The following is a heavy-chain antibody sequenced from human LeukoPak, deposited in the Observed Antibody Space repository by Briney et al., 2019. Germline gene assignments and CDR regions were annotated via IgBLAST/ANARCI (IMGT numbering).Heavy chain of an antibody. Sequence: GGSLRLSCAASGFTFSSYEMNWVRQAPGKGLEWVSYISSSGSTIYYADSVKGRFTISRDNAKNSLYLQMNSLRAEDMAVYYCARGSVVAAPNRFDYWGQGTLVTVSS. V-gene: IGHV3-48*03. D-gene: IGHD6-13*01. CDR1: GFTFSSYE. CDR3: ARGSVVAAPNRFDY. J-gene: IGHJ4*02. CDR2: ISSSGSTI.